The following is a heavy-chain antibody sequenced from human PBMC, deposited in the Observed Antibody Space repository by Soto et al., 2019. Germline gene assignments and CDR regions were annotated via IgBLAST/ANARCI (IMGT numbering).Heavy chain of an antibody. CDR2: IIPIFGTA. Sequence: AVKVSCKASGGTFSSYAISWVRQAPGQGLEWMGGIIPIFGTANYAQKFQGRVTITADESTSTAYMELSSLRSEDTAVYYCARDREQLWLLGYWGQGTLVTVSS. J-gene: IGHJ4*02. CDR3: ARDREQLWLLGY. V-gene: IGHV1-69*13. D-gene: IGHD5-18*01. CDR1: GGTFSSYA.